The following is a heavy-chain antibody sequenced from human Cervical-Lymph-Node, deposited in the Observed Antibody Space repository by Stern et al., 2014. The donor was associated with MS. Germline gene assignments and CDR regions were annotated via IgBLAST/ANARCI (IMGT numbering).Heavy chain of an antibody. CDR2: SSYAGNYK. Sequence: VQLVESGGGVVRPGRSLRLSCASSGLTFENYGIHWVRQAPGKGLEGVAASSYAGNYKYVLDSVKGRFTISRDNSKNTLYLQMNSLRVEDTAVYYCAKVDYGSNWFFDLWGRGTRVTVSS. D-gene: IGHD3-16*01. V-gene: IGHV3-30*18. J-gene: IGHJ2*01. CDR3: AKVDYGSNWFFDL. CDR1: GLTFENYG.